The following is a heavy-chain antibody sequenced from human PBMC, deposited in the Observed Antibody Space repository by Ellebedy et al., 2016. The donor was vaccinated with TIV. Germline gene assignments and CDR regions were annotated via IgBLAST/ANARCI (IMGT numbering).Heavy chain of an antibody. Sequence: MPSETLSLTCSASGGSVSSTRYYWAWIRQPPGKGLEYIGSVYYSGSTNYNPSLKSRVTISVDTSKNQFSLNLNSVTAADTAVYYCARDPALPRGRFDTWGQGTLVTVSS. CDR2: VYYSGST. J-gene: IGHJ5*02. CDR1: GGSVSSTRYY. CDR3: ARDPALPRGRFDT. V-gene: IGHV4-39*07.